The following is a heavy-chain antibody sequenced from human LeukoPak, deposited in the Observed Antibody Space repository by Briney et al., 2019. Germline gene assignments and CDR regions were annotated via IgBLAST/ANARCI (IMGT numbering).Heavy chain of an antibody. V-gene: IGHV3-30-3*01. CDR3: ARASQTYDFWSGYSWYAFDI. D-gene: IGHD3-3*01. CDR1: GFTFSSYA. CDR2: ISHDGSNK. Sequence: GGSLRLSCAASGFTFSSYAMHWVRQAPGKGLEWVAVISHDGSNKYYADSVKGRFTISRDNSKNTLYLQMNSLRAEDTAVYYCARASQTYDFWSGYSWYAFDIWGQGTMVTVSS. J-gene: IGHJ3*02.